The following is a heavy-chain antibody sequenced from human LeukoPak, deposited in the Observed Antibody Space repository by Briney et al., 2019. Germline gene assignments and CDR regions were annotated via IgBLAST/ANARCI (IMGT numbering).Heavy chain of an antibody. CDR2: IKEDGSER. CDR3: ARAAYTLGGGYYPDDY. CDR1: AFIFSGHW. J-gene: IGHJ4*02. Sequence: GGSLRLSCEGSAFIFSGHWMNWVRQTPGKGLEWVASIKEDGSERQYVDSVKGRFSISRDNTKGSLFLQLNSLRAEDTAVYYCARAAYTLGGGYYPDDYWGQGTLVTVSS. D-gene: IGHD3-22*01. V-gene: IGHV3-7*03.